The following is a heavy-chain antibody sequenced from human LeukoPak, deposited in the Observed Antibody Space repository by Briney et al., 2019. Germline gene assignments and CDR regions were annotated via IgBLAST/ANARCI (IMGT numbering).Heavy chain of an antibody. CDR3: AREGYGSGSSHFMDV. V-gene: IGHV4-59*01. J-gene: IGHJ6*03. CDR2: IYYIGTT. D-gene: IGHD3-10*01. Sequence: TSETLSLTCTVSGVPITSYFWTWIRQAPGKGLEWIGYIYYIGTTNYNPSLKSRATMSVDMSKNQFSLKLTSVTAADTAVYYCAREGYGSGSSHFMDVWGKGTTVTVSS. CDR1: GVPITSYF.